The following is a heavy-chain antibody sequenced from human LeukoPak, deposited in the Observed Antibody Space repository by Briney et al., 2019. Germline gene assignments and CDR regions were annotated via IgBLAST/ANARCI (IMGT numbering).Heavy chain of an antibody. D-gene: IGHD3-10*01. CDR1: GYTLTELS. V-gene: IGHV1-24*01. J-gene: IGHJ4*02. Sequence: ASVKVSCKVSGYTLTELSMHWVRQAPGKGLEWMGGFDPEDGETIYAQKFQGRVTMTEDTSTDTAYMELSSLRSEDTAVYYCATLSGSTGPFGYWGQGTLVTVSS. CDR3: ATLSGSTGPFGY. CDR2: FDPEDGET.